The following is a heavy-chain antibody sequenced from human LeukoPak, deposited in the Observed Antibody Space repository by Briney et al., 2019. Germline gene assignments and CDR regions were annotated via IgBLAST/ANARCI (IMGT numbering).Heavy chain of an antibody. D-gene: IGHD6-13*01. CDR1: GYTFTSYG. J-gene: IGHJ5*02. V-gene: IGHV1-2*02. CDR3: ARVRGYSSSWYPPYNWFDP. Sequence: ASVKVSCKASGYTFTSYGISWVRQAPGQGLEWMGWINPNSGGTNYAQKFQGRVTMTRDTSISTAYMELSRLRSDDTAVYYCARVRGYSSSWYPPYNWFDPWGQGTLVTVSS. CDR2: INPNSGGT.